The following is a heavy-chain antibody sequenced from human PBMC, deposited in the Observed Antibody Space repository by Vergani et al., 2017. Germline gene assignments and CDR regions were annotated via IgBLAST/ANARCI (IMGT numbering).Heavy chain of an antibody. V-gene: IGHV1-69*12. J-gene: IGHJ4*02. D-gene: IGHD3-22*01. CDR1: GGTFSSYA. CDR2: IIPIFGTA. Sequence: QVQLVQSGAEVKKPGPSVKVSCKASGGTFSSYAISWVRQAPGQGLEWMGGIIPIFGTANYAQKFQGRVTITADESTSTAYMELSSLRSEDTAVYYCARVAGNYYDSSGYSDYWGQGTLVTVSS. CDR3: ARVAGNYYDSSGYSDY.